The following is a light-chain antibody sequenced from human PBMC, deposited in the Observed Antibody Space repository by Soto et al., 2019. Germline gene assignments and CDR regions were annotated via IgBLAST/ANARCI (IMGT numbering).Light chain of an antibody. CDR2: DVS. V-gene: IGLV2-11*01. CDR1: SSNIGSNY. CDR3: CSYAGSYTYV. J-gene: IGLJ1*01. Sequence: QSVLTQPPSVSAAPGQKVTISCSGSSSNIGSNYLSWYQQHPGKAPKLMIYDVSKRPSGVPDRFSGSKSGNTASLTISGLQAEDEADYYCCSYAGSYTYVFGTGTKVTVL.